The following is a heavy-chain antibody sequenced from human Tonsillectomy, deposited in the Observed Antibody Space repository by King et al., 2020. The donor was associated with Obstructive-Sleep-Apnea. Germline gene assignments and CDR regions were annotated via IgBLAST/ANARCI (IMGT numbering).Heavy chain of an antibody. CDR1: GFTFSSYA. V-gene: IGHV3-30*04. CDR3: ARDLTYCGGDCYSQVDY. Sequence: VQLVESGGGVVQPGRSLRLSCAASGFTFSSYAMHWVRQAPGKGLEWVAVISYDGSNKYYADSVKGRFTISRDNSKNTLYLQMNSLRAEDTAVYYCARDLTYCGGDCYSQVDYWGQGTLVTVSS. J-gene: IGHJ4*02. D-gene: IGHD2-21*02. CDR2: ISYDGSNK.